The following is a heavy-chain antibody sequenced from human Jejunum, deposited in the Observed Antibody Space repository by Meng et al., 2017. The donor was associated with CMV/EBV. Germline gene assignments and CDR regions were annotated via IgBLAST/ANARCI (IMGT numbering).Heavy chain of an antibody. D-gene: IGHD3-3*01. J-gene: IGHJ4*02. CDR3: AKRYYDFWSGYLGY. CDR1: GFPFSSYA. CDR2: ISGSGGST. Sequence: GFPFSSYAMSWVRQAPGKGLEWVSAISGSGGSTYYADSVKGRFTISRDNSKNTLYLQMNSLRAEDTAVYYCAKRYYDFWSGYLGYWGQGTLVTVSS. V-gene: IGHV3-23*01.